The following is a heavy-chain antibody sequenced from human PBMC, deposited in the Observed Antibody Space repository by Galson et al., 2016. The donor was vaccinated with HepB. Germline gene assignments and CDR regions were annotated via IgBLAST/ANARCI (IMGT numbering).Heavy chain of an antibody. J-gene: IGHJ6*02. Sequence: SLRLSCAASGFTFSSHLMHWVRQAPGKGLLWVSRINTDGSYTNYADSVKGRFTASRDNAKNTLYLQMNSLRAEDTAVYYCVRDSYGGTYPRDYYFGMDVWGRGTTVTVSS. CDR3: VRDSYGGTYPRDYYFGMDV. CDR2: INTDGSYT. D-gene: IGHD3-10*01. V-gene: IGHV3-74*01. CDR1: GFTFSSHL.